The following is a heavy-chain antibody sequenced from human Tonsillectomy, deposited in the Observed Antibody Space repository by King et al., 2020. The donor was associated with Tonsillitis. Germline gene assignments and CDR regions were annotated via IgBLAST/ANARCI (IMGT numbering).Heavy chain of an antibody. D-gene: IGHD3-22*01. CDR1: GGSVSSFY. CDR3: ASGGGRDYDSRPYYFDL. V-gene: IGHV4-59*08. CDR2: ISYSEST. Sequence: QLQESGPGLVKPSETLSLTCTVSGGSVSSFYCSWIRQPPGKGLEWIGYISYSESTNYSPSRKSRVTITVDTYKNKFSLRLSSVTAADTAGYYCASGGGRDYDSRPYYFDLWGQGTLVTVSS. J-gene: IGHJ4*02.